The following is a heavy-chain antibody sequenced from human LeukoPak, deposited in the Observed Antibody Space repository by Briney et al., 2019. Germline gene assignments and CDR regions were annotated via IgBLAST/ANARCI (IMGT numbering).Heavy chain of an antibody. CDR2: ISSSSTYI. D-gene: IGHD3-10*01. CDR1: GFTFSSYS. Sequence: GGSLRLSCAASGFTFSSYSMNWVRQAPGKGLEWVSSISSSSTYIYYADSVKGRFTISRDNAKNSLYLQMNSLRAEDTAVYYCARDSGRHGFDYWGQGTLVTVSS. V-gene: IGHV3-21*01. J-gene: IGHJ4*02. CDR3: ARDSGRHGFDY.